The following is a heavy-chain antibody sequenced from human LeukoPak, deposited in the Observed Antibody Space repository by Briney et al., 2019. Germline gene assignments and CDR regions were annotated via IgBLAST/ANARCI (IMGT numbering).Heavy chain of an antibody. J-gene: IGHJ4*02. CDR1: GGSISSHY. CDR2: LHYSGIT. CDR3: ARDGYTIASYFDY. Sequence: SETLSLTCTVSGGSISSHYWSWIRQPPGKGLEWIGYLHYSGITSYSPSLKSRVTISVDTSKSQFSLKLTSVTAADTAVYYCARDGYTIASYFDYWGQGALVTVSS. V-gene: IGHV4-59*11. D-gene: IGHD5-24*01.